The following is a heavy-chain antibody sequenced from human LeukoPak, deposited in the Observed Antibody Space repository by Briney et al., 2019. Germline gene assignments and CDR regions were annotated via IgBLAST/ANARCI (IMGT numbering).Heavy chain of an antibody. CDR3: AKRPVSSGWNFFDY. CDR2: ISGSGARSGSGGIP. CDR1: GFTFSIYG. V-gene: IGHV3-23*01. J-gene: IGHJ4*02. D-gene: IGHD6-19*01. Sequence: GGSLRLSCAASGFTFSIYGMNWIPQAPGKGLEWVSGISGSGARSGSGGIPYYADSVKGRFTISRDNSKNTLYLQMNSLRAEDTAVYYCAKRPVSSGWNFFDYWGQGTLVTVSS.